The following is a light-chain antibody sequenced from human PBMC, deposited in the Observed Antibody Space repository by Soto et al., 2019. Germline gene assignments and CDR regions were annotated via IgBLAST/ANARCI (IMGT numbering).Light chain of an antibody. Sequence: EIVLTRAPGTLSLSPGERATLSCRASKSVSNNNLAWYQQKPGQARRRLIFCASGGATVIPDRFSGSGSGTDFTLTISRLEPEDFAVYYCQQYGTSPAFFQGTKVDIK. CDR3: QQYGTSPA. J-gene: IGKJ1*01. V-gene: IGKV3-20*01. CDR1: KSVSNNN. CDR2: CAS.